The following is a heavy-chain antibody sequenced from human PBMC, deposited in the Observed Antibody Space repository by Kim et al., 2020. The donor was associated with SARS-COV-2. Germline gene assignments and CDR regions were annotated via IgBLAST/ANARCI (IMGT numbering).Heavy chain of an antibody. D-gene: IGHD3-16*01. V-gene: IGHV1-3*01. Sequence: NGNKKYSQKFQGRVTITRDTSASTAYMELSSLRSEDTAVYYCAVDAYDYWGQGTLVTVSS. J-gene: IGHJ4*02. CDR2: NGNK. CDR3: AVDAYDY.